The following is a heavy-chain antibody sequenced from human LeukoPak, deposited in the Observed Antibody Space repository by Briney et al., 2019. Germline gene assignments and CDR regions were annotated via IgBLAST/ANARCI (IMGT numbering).Heavy chain of an antibody. CDR2: IYPGDSDT. Sequence: GESLKISCKGSGYSFTSYWIGWVRQMPGKGLEWMGIIYPGDSDTRYSPSFQGQVTISADKSISTAYLQWSSLKASDTAMYYCARVPSGSATYYNVGPDYWGQGTLVTVSS. CDR3: ARVPSGSATYYNVGPDY. D-gene: IGHD3-10*01. CDR1: GYSFTSYW. V-gene: IGHV5-51*01. J-gene: IGHJ4*02.